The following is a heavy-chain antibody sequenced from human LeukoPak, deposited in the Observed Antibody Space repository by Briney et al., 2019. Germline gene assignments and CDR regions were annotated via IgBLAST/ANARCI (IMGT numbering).Heavy chain of an antibody. D-gene: IGHD3-10*01. V-gene: IGHV4-34*01. CDR3: ARFDRGVFDY. CDR1: GFTFSTYG. Sequence: PGGSLRLSCVASGFTFSTYGMSWVRQAPGKGLEWIGEINHSGSTNYNPSLKSRVTISVDTSKNQFSLKLSSVTAADTAVYYCARFDRGVFDYWGQGTLVTVSS. CDR2: INHSGST. J-gene: IGHJ4*02.